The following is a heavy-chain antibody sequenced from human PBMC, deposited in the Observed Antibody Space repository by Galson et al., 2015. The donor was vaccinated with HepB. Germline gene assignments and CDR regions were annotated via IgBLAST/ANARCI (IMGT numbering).Heavy chain of an antibody. CDR3: ATVVSSVEHGARDAFDI. D-gene: IGHD3-22*01. CDR2: INTNTGNP. CDR1: GYTFTSYA. V-gene: IGHV7-4-1*02. Sequence: SVKVSCKASGYTFTSYAMNWVRQAPGQGLEWMGWINTNTGNPTYAQGFTGRFVFSLDTSVSTAYLQISSLKAEDTAVYYCATVVSSVEHGARDAFDIWGQGTMVTVSS. J-gene: IGHJ3*02.